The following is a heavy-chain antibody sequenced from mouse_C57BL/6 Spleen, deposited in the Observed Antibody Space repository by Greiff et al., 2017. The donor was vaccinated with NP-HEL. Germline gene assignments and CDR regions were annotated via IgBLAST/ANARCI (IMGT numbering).Heavy chain of an antibody. V-gene: IGHV1-22*01. CDR1: GYTFTDYN. CDR2: INPNNGGT. CDR3: ARGDYGYDGYAMDY. D-gene: IGHD2-2*01. J-gene: IGHJ4*01. Sequence: EVQLQQPGPELVKPGASVKMSCKASGYTFTDYNMHWVKQSHGKSLEWIGYINPNNGGTSYNQKFKGKATLTVNKSSSTAYMELRSLTSEDSAVYSCARGDYGYDGYAMDYWGKGTTVTVAS.